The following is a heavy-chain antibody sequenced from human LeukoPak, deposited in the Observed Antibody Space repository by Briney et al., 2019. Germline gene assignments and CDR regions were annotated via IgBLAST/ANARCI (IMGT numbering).Heavy chain of an antibody. Sequence: SETLSLTCAVSGYSISSDYYWGWIRLPPGKGLEWIGTIYHSGSAYYNPSLKSRVTLLVDTSNNQFSLRLSSVTATDTAVYYCARRPYYYYCMDVWGKGTTVTVSS. CDR2: IYHSGSA. CDR3: ARRPYYYYCMDV. CDR1: GYSISSDYY. D-gene: IGHD6-6*01. V-gene: IGHV4-38-2*01. J-gene: IGHJ6*03.